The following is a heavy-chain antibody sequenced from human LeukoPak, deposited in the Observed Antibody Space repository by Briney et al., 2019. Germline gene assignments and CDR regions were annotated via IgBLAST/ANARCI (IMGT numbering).Heavy chain of an antibody. V-gene: IGHV3-53*01. Sequence: GGSLRLSCAASGFSVSNNYMSWVRQAPGKGLEWVSVIYSGGDTQYADTVKGRFTISRDNSQNTLYLQMNSLRAEDTAVYYCAYAGLYWGQGILVTVSS. J-gene: IGHJ4*02. CDR3: AYAGLY. CDR1: GFSVSNNY. D-gene: IGHD2-2*01. CDR2: IYSGGDT.